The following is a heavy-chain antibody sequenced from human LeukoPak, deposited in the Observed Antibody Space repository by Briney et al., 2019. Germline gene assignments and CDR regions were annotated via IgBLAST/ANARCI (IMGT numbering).Heavy chain of an antibody. Sequence: GGSLRLSCAASGFTFSSYGMHWVRQAPGKGLEWVAVISHDGSNQHYADSVKGRFTISRDNSKNTLYLQMNSLRAEDTAVFYCARDSLSQTVVWYFDTWGQGTLVTVSS. D-gene: IGHD4-23*01. J-gene: IGHJ4*02. CDR3: ARDSLSQTVVWYFDT. V-gene: IGHV3-30*19. CDR1: GFTFSSYG. CDR2: ISHDGSNQ.